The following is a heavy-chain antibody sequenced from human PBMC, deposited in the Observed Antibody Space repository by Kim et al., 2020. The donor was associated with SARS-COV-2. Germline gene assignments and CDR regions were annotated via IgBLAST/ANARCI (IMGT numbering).Heavy chain of an antibody. J-gene: IGHJ4*02. CDR1: GFTFSSYG. Sequence: GGSLRLSCAASGFTFSSYGMHWVRQAPGKGLEWVAVISYDGSNKYYADSVKGRFTISRDNSKNTLYLQMNSLRAEDTAVYYCAHPSWGATTGPNFDYWGQGTLGHRLL. CDR2: ISYDGSNK. CDR3: AHPSWGATTGPNFDY. D-gene: IGHD1-26*01. V-gene: IGHV3-33*05.